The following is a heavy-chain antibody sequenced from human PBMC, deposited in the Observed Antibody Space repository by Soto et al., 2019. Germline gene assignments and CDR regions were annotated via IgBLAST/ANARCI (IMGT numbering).Heavy chain of an antibody. V-gene: IGHV4-4*07. CDR3: ASGSGSSFFDY. CDR2: IYTSGST. D-gene: IGHD1-26*01. CDR1: GVSVSSYY. Sequence: SETLCVTCTVSGVSVSSYYWSWIRQPAGKGLEWIGRIYTSGSTNYNPSLKSRVTMSVDTSKNQFSLKLSSVTAADTAVYYCASGSGSSFFDYWGQGTLVTVSS. J-gene: IGHJ4*02.